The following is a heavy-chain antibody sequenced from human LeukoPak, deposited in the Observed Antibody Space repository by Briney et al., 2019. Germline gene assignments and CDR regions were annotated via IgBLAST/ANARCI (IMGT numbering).Heavy chain of an antibody. CDR2: TYQRSKWYN. J-gene: IGHJ4*02. CDR1: GDSVSSDSAA. Sequence: SQTLSLTCAISGDSVSSDSAAWNWIMQSPSRGLEWLGRTYQRSKWYNDYTPSVRSRITISPDTSKNQFTLQLNSVTPEDTAVYYCARARLGALDYWGQGTLVTASS. D-gene: IGHD6-19*01. CDR3: ARARLGALDY. V-gene: IGHV6-1*01.